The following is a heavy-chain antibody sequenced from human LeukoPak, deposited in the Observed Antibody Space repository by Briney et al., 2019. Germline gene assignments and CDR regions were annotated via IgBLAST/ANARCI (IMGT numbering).Heavy chain of an antibody. D-gene: IGHD3-3*01. V-gene: IGHV4-34*01. CDR1: GGSFSGYY. CDR2: INHSGST. CDR3: ARDQDFWSGFLDY. J-gene: IGHJ4*02. Sequence: PSETLSLTCAVYGGSFSGYYWSWIRQPPGKGLEWIGEINHSGSTNYNPSLKSRVTISVDTSKNQFSLKLSSVTAADTAVYYCARDQDFWSGFLDYWGQGTLVTVSS.